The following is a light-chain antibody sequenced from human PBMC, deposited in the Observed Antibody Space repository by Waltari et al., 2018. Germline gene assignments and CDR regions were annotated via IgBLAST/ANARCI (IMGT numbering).Light chain of an antibody. Sequence: WTLSPGSLSLPPGERGTPSCRASQSVNRFLAWYQQKPGQAPRLLIYGASTRATGIPDRFSGGGSGTDFSLTISRLEPEDFAVYYCQKYVRLPATFGQGTKVEI. J-gene: IGKJ1*01. V-gene: IGKV3-20*01. CDR3: QKYVRLPAT. CDR1: QSVNRF. CDR2: GAS.